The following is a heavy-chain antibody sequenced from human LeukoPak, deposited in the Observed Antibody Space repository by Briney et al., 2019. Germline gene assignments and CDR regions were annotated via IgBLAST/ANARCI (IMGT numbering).Heavy chain of an antibody. Sequence: GGSLRLSCAASGFTFTNYWMHWVRQAPGKGLVWVSRINSDGGSTSYADSVKGRFTISRDNAKNTLYLQMNSLRAEDTAVYYCARAQAVAGTGGFDPWGQGTLVTVSS. CDR2: INSDGGST. V-gene: IGHV3-74*01. CDR1: GFTFTNYW. J-gene: IGHJ5*02. D-gene: IGHD6-19*01. CDR3: ARAQAVAGTGGFDP.